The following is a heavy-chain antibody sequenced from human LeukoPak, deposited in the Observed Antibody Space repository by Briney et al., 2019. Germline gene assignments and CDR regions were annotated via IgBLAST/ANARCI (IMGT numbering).Heavy chain of an antibody. CDR2: SIPIFGTA. D-gene: IGHD1-14*01. J-gene: IGHJ5*02. V-gene: IGHV1-69*13. CDR1: GGTFISYA. Sequence: SVKVSCKASGGTFISYAISWVRQAPGQGLEWMGGSIPIFGTANYAQKFQGRVTITADESTSTAYMELSSLRSEDTAVYYCAPEGDDWFDPWGQGTLVTVSS. CDR3: APEGDDWFDP.